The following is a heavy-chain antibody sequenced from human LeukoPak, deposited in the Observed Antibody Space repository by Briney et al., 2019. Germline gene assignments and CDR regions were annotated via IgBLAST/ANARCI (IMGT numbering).Heavy chain of an antibody. Sequence: PGGSLRLSCAASGFTFSSYAMHWVRQAPGKGLEYVSAISNTGGHIHYANSVQGRFTISRDNSKNTLYLQMGSLRHEDMAVYYCARLGEAATATPSYWYFDLWGRGTLVTVSS. CDR2: ISNTGGHI. CDR3: ARLGEAATATPSYWYFDL. D-gene: IGHD2-15*01. CDR1: GFTFSSYA. V-gene: IGHV3-64*01. J-gene: IGHJ2*01.